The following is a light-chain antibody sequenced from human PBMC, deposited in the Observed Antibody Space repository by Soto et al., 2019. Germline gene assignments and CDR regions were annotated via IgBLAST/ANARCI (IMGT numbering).Light chain of an antibody. V-gene: IGKV3-20*01. Sequence: ETVLTQSPGTLSLSPGERATLSCRASQSVSSSYLAWYQQKPGQAPRLLIYGTSDRATGIPDRFSGSGSRTDFTLTISRLEPEDFAVYYCQQYGSSPMFTFGTGTKVDSK. CDR1: QSVSSSY. CDR3: QQYGSSPMFT. CDR2: GTS. J-gene: IGKJ3*01.